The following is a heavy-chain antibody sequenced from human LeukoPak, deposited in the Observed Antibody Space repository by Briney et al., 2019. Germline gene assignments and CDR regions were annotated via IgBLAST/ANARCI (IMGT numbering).Heavy chain of an antibody. CDR2: INHSGST. CDR3: ARAIDAVAGPPHFDY. J-gene: IGHJ4*02. Sequence: SETLSLTCAVYGGSFSGYYWSWIRQPPGKGLEWIGEINHSGSTNYNPSLKSRVTISVDTSKNQFSLKLSSVTAADTAVYYCARAIDAVAGPPHFDYWGQGTLVTVSS. CDR1: GGSFSGYY. V-gene: IGHV4-34*01. D-gene: IGHD6-19*01.